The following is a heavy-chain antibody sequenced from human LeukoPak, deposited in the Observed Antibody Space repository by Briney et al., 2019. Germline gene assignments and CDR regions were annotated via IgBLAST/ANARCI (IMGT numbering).Heavy chain of an antibody. V-gene: IGHV4-39*07. D-gene: IGHD6-13*01. CDR1: GGSISSSSYY. J-gene: IGHJ3*02. Sequence: KPSETLSLTCTVSGGSISSSSYYWGWIRQPPGKGLEWIGSIYYSGSTYYNPSLKSRVTISVDTSKNQLSLKLSSVTAADTAVYYCARDIPPIIAAAAHDAFDIWGQGTMVTVSS. CDR2: IYYSGST. CDR3: ARDIPPIIAAAAHDAFDI.